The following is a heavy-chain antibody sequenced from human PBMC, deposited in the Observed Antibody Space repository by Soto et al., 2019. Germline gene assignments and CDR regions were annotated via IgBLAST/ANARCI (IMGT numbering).Heavy chain of an antibody. V-gene: IGHV3-53*01. J-gene: IGHJ4*02. D-gene: IGHD3-3*01. CDR3: GREQGSGYYKG. CDR1: GFTVSSNY. Sequence: GGSLRLSCAASGFTVSSNYMSWVRQAPGKGLEWVSVIYSGGSAYYADSVKGRFTISRDNSKNTLYLQMNSLRAEDTAVYYCGREQGSGYYKGWGQGTLVTVYS. CDR2: IYSGGSA.